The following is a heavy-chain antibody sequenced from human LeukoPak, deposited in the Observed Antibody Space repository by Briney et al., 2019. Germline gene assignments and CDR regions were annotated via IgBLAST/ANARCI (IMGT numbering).Heavy chain of an antibody. D-gene: IGHD3-10*01. CDR1: GYSISSGYY. V-gene: IGHV4-38-2*02. CDR2: IYHSGST. J-gene: IGHJ6*03. Sequence: SETLSLTCTISGYSISSGYYWGWIRQPPGKGLEWIGSIYHSGSTYDNPSLKSRVTISVDTSKNQFSLKLSSVTAADTAVYYCARLWFYYMDVWGKGTTVTISS. CDR3: ARLWFYYMDV.